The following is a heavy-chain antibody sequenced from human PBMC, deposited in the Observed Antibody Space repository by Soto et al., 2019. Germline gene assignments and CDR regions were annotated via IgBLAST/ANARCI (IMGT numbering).Heavy chain of an antibody. D-gene: IGHD3-16*01. J-gene: IGHJ2*01. Sequence: GGSLRLSCKASGFNFRSYAMSWVRQAPGKGLEWVSIISSNGESTYHTDATYYADSVRGRFSISRDKSKRTLFLQMNSLRVDDTAVYYCARDGWGSNWYFDLWCRGTLVTVSS. CDR3: ARDGWGSNWYFDL. V-gene: IGHV3-23*01. CDR1: GFNFRSYA. CDR2: ISSNGESTYHTDAT.